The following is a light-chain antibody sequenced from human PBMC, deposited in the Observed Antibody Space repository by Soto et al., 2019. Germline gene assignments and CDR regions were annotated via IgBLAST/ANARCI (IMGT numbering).Light chain of an antibody. V-gene: IGLV1-40*01. Sequence: QSVLTQPPSVSGAPGQRVTISCTGSKXDIGAGYDVHWYQQFPGAAPKLLIYGNTNRPSGVPDRFSGSRSGTSASLAITGLQAEDEADYFCQSFDSSLSCYVFGTGTKVTVL. J-gene: IGLJ1*01. CDR1: KXDIGAGYD. CDR2: GNT. CDR3: QSFDSSLSCYV.